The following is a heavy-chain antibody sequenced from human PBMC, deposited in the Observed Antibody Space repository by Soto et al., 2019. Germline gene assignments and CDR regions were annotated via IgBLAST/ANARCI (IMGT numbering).Heavy chain of an antibody. Sequence: ESLKISFVSSGISFSRSALTWVRQAPGKGLEWVADISGQGGTTYYADSVKGRFIISRDNSKNTLSLQMTSLRVEDTAVYYCAKENDYSIIESNWFDAWGPGTLVTVSS. CDR3: AKENDYSIIESNWFDA. CDR2: ISGQGGTT. J-gene: IGHJ5*02. CDR1: GISFSRSA. D-gene: IGHD4-4*01. V-gene: IGHV3-23*01.